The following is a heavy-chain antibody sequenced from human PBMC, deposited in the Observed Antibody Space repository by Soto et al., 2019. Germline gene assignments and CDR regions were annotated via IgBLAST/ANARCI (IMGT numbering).Heavy chain of an antibody. Sequence: GESLKISCKGSGYSFTSYWIGWVRQMPGKGLEWMGIIYPGDSDTRYSPSFQGQVTISADKSISTAYLQWSSLKASDTAMYYCARLGYSYGLSSNWYAYYYGMDVWGQGTTVTVSS. CDR1: GYSFTSYW. V-gene: IGHV5-51*01. CDR3: ARLGYSYGLSSNWYAYYYGMDV. J-gene: IGHJ6*02. D-gene: IGHD5-18*01. CDR2: IYPGDSDT.